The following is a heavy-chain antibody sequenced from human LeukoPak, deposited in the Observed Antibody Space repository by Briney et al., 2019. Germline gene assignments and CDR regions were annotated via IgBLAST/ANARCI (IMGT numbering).Heavy chain of an antibody. CDR2: RSSSSYT. CDR1: GFSFSDYS. J-gene: IGHJ4*02. Sequence: PGGSLRLSCAASGFSFSDYSMSWIRQAPGKGLECISYRSSSSYTNYADSVKGRFTISRDNAKNSLYLQMNSLRAEDTAVYYCAKHGPSGHSSQGYWGQGTLVTVSS. CDR3: AKHGPSGHSSQGY. V-gene: IGHV3-11*03. D-gene: IGHD4-23*01.